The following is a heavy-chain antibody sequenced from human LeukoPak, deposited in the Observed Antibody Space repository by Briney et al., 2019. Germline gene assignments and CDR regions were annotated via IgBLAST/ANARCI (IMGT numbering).Heavy chain of an antibody. CDR1: GFTFSSYA. Sequence: GGSLRLSCAASGFTFSSYAMSWVRQAPGKGPEWVSAISGSGGSTYYADSVKGRFTISRDNSKNTLYLQMNSLRAEDTAVYYRAKRVRFLEWLLYTTSRALFDYWGQGTLVTVSS. J-gene: IGHJ4*02. CDR3: AKRVRFLEWLLYTTSRALFDY. CDR2: ISGSGGST. D-gene: IGHD3-3*01. V-gene: IGHV3-23*01.